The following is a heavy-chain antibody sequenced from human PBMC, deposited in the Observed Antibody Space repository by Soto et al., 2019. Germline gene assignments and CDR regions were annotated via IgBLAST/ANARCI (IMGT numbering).Heavy chain of an antibody. CDR3: ARGWVLGQQLSYFDY. J-gene: IGHJ4*02. CDR2: ISAYNGNT. V-gene: IGHV1-18*01. CDR1: GYTFTSYG. Sequence: WASVKVSCKASGYTFTSYGISWVRQAPGQGLEWMGWISAYNGNTNYAQKLQGRVTMTTDTSTSTAYMELRSLRSDDTAVYYCARGWVLGQQLSYFDYWGQGTLVTVSS. D-gene: IGHD6-13*01.